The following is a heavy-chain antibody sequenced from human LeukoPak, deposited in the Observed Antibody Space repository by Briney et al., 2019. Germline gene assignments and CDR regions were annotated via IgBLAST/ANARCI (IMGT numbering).Heavy chain of an antibody. J-gene: IGHJ4*02. Sequence: GRSLRLSCAASGSTFRRNAMHWVRQAPGKGLEWVAVMSFDGSKTYYADSVKGRFTISRDNSKNTVFLQMNSLRPEDTAVYYCARVTLGYGSHEDQDLVYYFDYWGQGTLVTVSS. CDR1: GSTFRRNA. CDR2: MSFDGSKT. V-gene: IGHV3-30*04. CDR3: ARVTLGYGSHEDQDLVYYFDY. D-gene: IGHD2-15*01.